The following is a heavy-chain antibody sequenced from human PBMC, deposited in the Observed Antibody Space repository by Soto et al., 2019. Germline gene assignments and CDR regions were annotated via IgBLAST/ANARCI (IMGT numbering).Heavy chain of an antibody. J-gene: IGHJ1*01. CDR1: GFMFSRYA. Sequence: QVQLVESGGRVVQPGRSLRLSCAASGFMFSRYAIHWVRQAPGKGLEWVAVISKDGSVKYYADSVRGRFTISRDKSKNTVYLEMNSMRDDDTAVFYCARSRSGAVPDSFGCWGQGTLVTVSS. V-gene: IGHV3-30-3*01. CDR2: ISKDGSVK. CDR3: ARSRSGAVPDSFGC. D-gene: IGHD3-3*01.